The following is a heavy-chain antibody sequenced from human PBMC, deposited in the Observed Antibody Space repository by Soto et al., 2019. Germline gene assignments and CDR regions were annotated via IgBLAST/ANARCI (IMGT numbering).Heavy chain of an antibody. CDR1: GYIFTSYW. J-gene: IGHJ4*02. D-gene: IGHD3-22*01. CDR2: IYPGDSDT. CDR3: ARRGDSSGFIDY. Sequence: PGESLKISCNVSGYIFTSYWINWVRQMPGKGLEWMGIIYPGDSDTRYNPSFQGQITISADKSINTAYLQWSSLKASDTAVYYCARRGDSSGFIDYWGQGTLVTVSS. V-gene: IGHV5-51*01.